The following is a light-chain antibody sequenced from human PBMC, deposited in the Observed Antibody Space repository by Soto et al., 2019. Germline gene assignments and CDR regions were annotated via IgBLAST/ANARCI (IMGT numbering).Light chain of an antibody. CDR1: QSVSSTY. CDR2: RTS. V-gene: IGKV3-20*01. CDR3: KQFGSSVN. J-gene: IGKJ5*01. Sequence: IVLTQSSVPLSLPPLPIPNQSCRASQSVSSTYLAWYQQKPGQAPRLLIYRTSTRATGIPDRFSGSGSGTDFTLTISRLEPEDFAVYYCKQFGSSVNFGQGPRREIK.